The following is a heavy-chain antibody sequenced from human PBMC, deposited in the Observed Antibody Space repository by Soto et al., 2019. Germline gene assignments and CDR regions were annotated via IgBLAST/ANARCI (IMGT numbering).Heavy chain of an antibody. CDR1: GFTFSSYD. CDR2: IGTAGDT. J-gene: IGHJ6*03. Sequence: GGSLRLSCAASGFTFSSYDMHWVRQATGKGLEWVSAIGTAGDTYYPGSVKGRFTISRENAKNSLYLQMNSLRAGDTAVYYCARGSQYYYYMDVWGKGTTVTVSS. V-gene: IGHV3-13*01. CDR3: ARGSQYYYYMDV.